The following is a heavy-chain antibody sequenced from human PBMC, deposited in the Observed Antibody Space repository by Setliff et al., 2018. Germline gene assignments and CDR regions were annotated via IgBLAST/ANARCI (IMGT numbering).Heavy chain of an antibody. V-gene: IGHV5-51*01. D-gene: IGHD3-10*01. CDR3: ARRPYYYGSGTYLDNNNRWFDP. Sequence: PGESLKISCKGSGYSFSTCWIGWVRQMPGKGLEWMGIIYPGDSITRYSPSFQGQVTISVDKSINTAYLQWSSLRASDTAIYYCARRPYYYGSGTYLDNNNRWFDPWGQGTLVTVS. CDR2: IYPGDSIT. CDR1: GYSFSTCW. J-gene: IGHJ5*02.